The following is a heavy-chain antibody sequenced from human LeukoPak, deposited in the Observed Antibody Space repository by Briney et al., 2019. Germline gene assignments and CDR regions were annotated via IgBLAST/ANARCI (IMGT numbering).Heavy chain of an antibody. Sequence: SETLSLTCAVYGGSFSGYYWSWIRQPPGKGLGWIGEINHSGSTNYNPSLKSRVTISVDTSKNQFSLKLSSVTAADTAVYYCARYSSSWYGTNWFDPWGQGTLVTVSS. V-gene: IGHV4-34*01. CDR2: INHSGST. CDR1: GGSFSGYY. J-gene: IGHJ5*02. D-gene: IGHD6-13*01. CDR3: ARYSSSWYGTNWFDP.